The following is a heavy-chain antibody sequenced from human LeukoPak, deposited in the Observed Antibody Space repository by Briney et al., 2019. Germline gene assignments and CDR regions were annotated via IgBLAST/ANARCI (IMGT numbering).Heavy chain of an antibody. CDR3: ATLIAVAVNFDY. CDR2: INHSGST. CDR1: GGSFSGYY. J-gene: IGHJ4*02. V-gene: IGHV4-34*01. Sequence: SETLSLTCAVYGGSFSGYYWSWIRQPPGKGLEWIGEINHSGSTNYNPSLKSRVTISVDTSKNQFSLKLSSVTAADTAVYYCATLIAVAVNFDYWGQGTLVTVSS. D-gene: IGHD6-19*01.